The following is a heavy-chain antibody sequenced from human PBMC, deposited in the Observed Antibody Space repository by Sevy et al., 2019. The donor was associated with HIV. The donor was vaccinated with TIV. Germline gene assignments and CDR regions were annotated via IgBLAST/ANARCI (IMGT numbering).Heavy chain of an antibody. V-gene: IGHV3-23*01. CDR1: GFTFNSFA. Sequence: GGSLRLSCAASGFTFNSFAMSWVRQAPGKGLEWVSGIFGSGDTTHYADSVKGRFTITRDNSKNTLYLQMNSLRVEDTAFYYSVKGPYYDGDYWGQGTLVTVSS. CDR2: IFGSGDTT. CDR3: VKGPYYDGDY. D-gene: IGHD3-3*01. J-gene: IGHJ4*02.